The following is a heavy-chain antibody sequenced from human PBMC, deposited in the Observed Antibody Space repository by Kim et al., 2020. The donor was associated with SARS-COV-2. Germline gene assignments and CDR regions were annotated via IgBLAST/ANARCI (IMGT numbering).Heavy chain of an antibody. CDR2: IIPIFGTA. V-gene: IGHV1-69*13. CDR3: ARVELIGSGTMVRESRNYYYGMDV. J-gene: IGHJ6*02. Sequence: SVKVSCKASGGTFSSYAISWVRQAPGQGLEWMGGIIPIFGTANYAQKFQGRVTITADESTSTAYMELSSLRSEDTAVYYCARVELIGSGTMVRESRNYYYGMDVWGQGTTVTVSS. D-gene: IGHD3-10*01. CDR1: GGTFSSYA.